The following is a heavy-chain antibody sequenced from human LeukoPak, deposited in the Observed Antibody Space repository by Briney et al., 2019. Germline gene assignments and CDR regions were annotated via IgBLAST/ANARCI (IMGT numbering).Heavy chain of an antibody. CDR1: GGSFSGYY. Sequence: PSETLSLTCAVYGGSFSGYYWSWIRQPPGKGLEWIGEINHSGSTYYNPSLKSRVTISVDTSKNQFSLKLSSVTAADTAVYYCARGGYGSGSYPLNNWFDPWGQGTLVTVSS. D-gene: IGHD3-10*01. V-gene: IGHV4-34*01. CDR2: INHSGST. J-gene: IGHJ5*02. CDR3: ARGGYGSGSYPLNNWFDP.